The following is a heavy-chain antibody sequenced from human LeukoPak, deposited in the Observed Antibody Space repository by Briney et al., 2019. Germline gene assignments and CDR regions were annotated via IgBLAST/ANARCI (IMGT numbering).Heavy chain of an antibody. V-gene: IGHV3-23*01. CDR2: ITTSGST. CDR1: GLTFSNYA. Sequence: PGESLRLSCELFGLTFSNYAMSWVRQAPGKGLDWVSTITTSGSTYYAESAKGRFTISRDNSKNTVYLQMTSLRVEDTAIYYCAKGRFGMGDPWGQGTLVTVSS. D-gene: IGHD3-3*01. CDR3: AKGRFGMGDP. J-gene: IGHJ5*02.